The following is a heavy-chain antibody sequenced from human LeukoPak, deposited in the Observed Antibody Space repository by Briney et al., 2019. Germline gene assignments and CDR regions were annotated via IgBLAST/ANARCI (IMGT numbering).Heavy chain of an antibody. D-gene: IGHD3-22*01. CDR1: GGSFSGYY. CDR3: ARYYYDSSGYYYYFDY. Sequence: SETLSLTCAVYGGSFSGYYWSWIRQPPGKGLEWIGEINHSGSTYYNPSLKSRVTISVDTSKNQFSLKLSSVTAADTAVYYCARYYYDSSGYYYYFDYWGQGTLVTVSS. CDR2: INHSGST. J-gene: IGHJ4*02. V-gene: IGHV4-34*01.